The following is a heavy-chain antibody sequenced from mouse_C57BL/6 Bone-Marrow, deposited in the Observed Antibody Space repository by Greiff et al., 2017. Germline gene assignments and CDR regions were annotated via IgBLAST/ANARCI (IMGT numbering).Heavy chain of an antibody. CDR3: ARHGVTTGEYAMDY. CDR1: EYEFPSHD. D-gene: IGHD2-2*01. V-gene: IGHV5-2*03. J-gene: IGHJ4*01. CDR2: INSDGGST. Sequence: EVKLVESGGGLVQPGESLKLSCESNEYEFPSHDMSWVRKTPEKRLELVAAINSDGGSTYYPDTMESRFIISRDNTKKTLYLQLSSLRSADTALYYCARHGVTTGEYAMDYWGQGTSVTVSS.